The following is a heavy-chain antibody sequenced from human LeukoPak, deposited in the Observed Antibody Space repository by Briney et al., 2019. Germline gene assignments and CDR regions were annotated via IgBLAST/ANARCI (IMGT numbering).Heavy chain of an antibody. V-gene: IGHV3-9*01. CDR2: ISWNSGSI. CDR3: AKANRIMITFGGVIPKEYYFDY. J-gene: IGHJ4*02. D-gene: IGHD3-16*02. Sequence: GGSLRLSCAASGFAFDDYAMHWVRQAPGKGLEWVSGISWNSGSIGYADSVKGRFTISRDNSKNTLYLQMNSLRAEDTAVYYCAKANRIMITFGGVIPKEYYFDYWGQGTLVTVSS. CDR1: GFAFDDYA.